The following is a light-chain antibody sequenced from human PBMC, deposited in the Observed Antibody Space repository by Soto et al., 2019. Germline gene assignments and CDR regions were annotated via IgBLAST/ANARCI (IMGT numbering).Light chain of an antibody. CDR2: KAS. Sequence: DIPMTQSPSTLSGSVGDRVTITCRASQTISSWLAWYQQKPGKAPKLLIYKASTLKSGVPSRFSGSGSGTEFTLTVSSLQPDDFATDYGQHYKSYSEAVGQGTKVELK. V-gene: IGKV1-5*03. J-gene: IGKJ1*01. CDR3: QHYKSYSEA. CDR1: QTISSW.